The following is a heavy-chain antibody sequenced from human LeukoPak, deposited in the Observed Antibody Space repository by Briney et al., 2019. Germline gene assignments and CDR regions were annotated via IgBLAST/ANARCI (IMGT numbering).Heavy chain of an antibody. CDR1: GGSFEHYF. J-gene: IGHJ4*02. CDR3: ASHRRSHGSEY. V-gene: IGHV4-59*01. D-gene: IGHD3-10*01. Sequence: SETLSLTCTVSGGSFEHYFWSWIRQPPGKGLEWIGYVYYSGSTDYSPSLKSRLTISADTSKNQFFLKLSSVTAADTAVYYCASHRRSHGSEYWGQGTLVTVSS. CDR2: VYYSGST.